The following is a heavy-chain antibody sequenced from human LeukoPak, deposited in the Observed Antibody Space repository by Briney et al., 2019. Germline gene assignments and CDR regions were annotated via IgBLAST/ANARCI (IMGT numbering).Heavy chain of an antibody. CDR3: AGGYCSSTSCSKPAHSIDY. D-gene: IGHD2-2*01. J-gene: IGHJ4*02. Sequence: SETLSLTCAVYGGSFSGYYWSWIRQPPGKGLEWIGEINHSGSTNYNPSLKSRVTISVDTSKNQFSLKLSSVTAADTAVYYCAGGYCSSTSCSKPAHSIDYWGQGTLVTVSS. V-gene: IGHV4-34*01. CDR1: GGSFSGYY. CDR2: INHSGST.